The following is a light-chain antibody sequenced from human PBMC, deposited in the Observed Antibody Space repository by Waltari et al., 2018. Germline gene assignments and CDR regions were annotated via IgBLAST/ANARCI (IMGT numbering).Light chain of an antibody. CDR3: QHHFRLPAT. J-gene: IGKJ1*01. CDR1: QSISRY. Sequence: IMLTQSTGTLSLSTGDSATLSCRASQSISRYLAWYQQKPGQAPRLLIYGASTRATGIPDRFSGSGSGTDFSLTISRLEPEDSAVYYCQHHFRLPATFGQGTKVEIK. V-gene: IGKV3-20*01. CDR2: GAS.